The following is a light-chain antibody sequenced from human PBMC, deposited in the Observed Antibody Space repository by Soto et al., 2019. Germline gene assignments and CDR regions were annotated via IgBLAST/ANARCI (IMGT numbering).Light chain of an antibody. CDR1: SSDVGYYNY. Sequence: QSALTQPASVSGSPGQSITISCTGTSSDVGYYNYVSWYQQHPGKAPKLIIYDVSNRPSGISNRFSGSKSGNTASLTISGLQAEDEADYYCSTRSVTFIYVFGSGTKLTVL. CDR3: STRSVTFIYV. V-gene: IGLV2-14*03. CDR2: DVS. J-gene: IGLJ1*01.